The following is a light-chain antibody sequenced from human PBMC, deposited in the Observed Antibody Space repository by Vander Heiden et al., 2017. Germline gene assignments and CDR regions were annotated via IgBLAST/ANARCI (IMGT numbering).Light chain of an antibody. CDR3: QQYYTTLT. V-gene: IGKV4-1*01. CDR2: WAS. J-gene: IGKJ5*01. Sequence: DIVMTQSPDSLAASLGESATINCKSSQSVLYSSNNKNYLAWYRQKPGQPPELLIYWASTRESGVPDRFSGSGSGTDFTLTISSLQAEDVAVYYCQQYYTTLTFGQGTRLEIK. CDR1: QSVLYSSNNKNY.